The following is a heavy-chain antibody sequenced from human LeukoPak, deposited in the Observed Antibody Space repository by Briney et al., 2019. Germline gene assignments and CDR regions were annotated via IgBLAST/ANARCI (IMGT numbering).Heavy chain of an antibody. CDR2: IIPIFGTA. Sequence: ASVKVSCKASGGTFSSYAISWVRQAPGQGLEWMGGIIPIFGTANYAQKFQGRVTITADKSTSTAYMELSSLRSEDTAVYYCARGAYGDYVTHLFDYWGQGTLVTVSS. D-gene: IGHD4-17*01. CDR3: ARGAYGDYVTHLFDY. CDR1: GGTFSSYA. V-gene: IGHV1-69*06. J-gene: IGHJ4*02.